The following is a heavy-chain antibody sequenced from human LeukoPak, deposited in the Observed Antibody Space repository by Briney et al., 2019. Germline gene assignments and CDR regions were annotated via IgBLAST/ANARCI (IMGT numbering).Heavy chain of an antibody. V-gene: IGHV1-46*01. D-gene: IGHD5-12*01. J-gene: IGHJ6*03. Sequence: ASVKVSCKASGYTFTSYYMHWVRQAPGQGLEWMGIINPSGGSTSYAQKFQGRVTMTRDMSTSTVYMELSSLRSEDTAVYYCARGGGDLRGYSGYDELYYYYMDVWGKGTTVTVSS. CDR1: GYTFTSYY. CDR3: ARGGGDLRGYSGYDELYYYYMDV. CDR2: INPSGGST.